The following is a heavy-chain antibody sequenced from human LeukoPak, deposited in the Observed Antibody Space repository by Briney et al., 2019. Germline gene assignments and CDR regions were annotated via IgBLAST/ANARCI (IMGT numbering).Heavy chain of an antibody. V-gene: IGHV4-39*01. J-gene: IGHJ4*02. CDR1: GGSISSSYY. Sequence: SETLSLTCTVSGGSISSSYYWGWIRQPPGKGLEWIGSIYYSGSTYYNPSLKSRVTISVDTSKNQFSLKLSSVTAADTAVYYCARSSSWPQDYDYWGQGTLVTVSS. D-gene: IGHD6-13*01. CDR2: IYYSGST. CDR3: ARSSSWPQDYDY.